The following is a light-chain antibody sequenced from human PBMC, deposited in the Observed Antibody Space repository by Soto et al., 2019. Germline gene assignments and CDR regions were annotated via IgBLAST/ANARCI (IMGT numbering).Light chain of an antibody. CDR2: DVN. Sequence: QSVLTQPPSASGSPGQSVTISCTGTSSDVGAYIFVSWYQQHPGKAPKLMVYDVNRRPPGVPDRFVGTKSGNTASLTVSGLQAEDEADYYCVSFAGGTYVFGTGTKVAVL. CDR1: SSDVGAYIF. J-gene: IGLJ1*01. CDR3: VSFAGGTYV. V-gene: IGLV2-8*01.